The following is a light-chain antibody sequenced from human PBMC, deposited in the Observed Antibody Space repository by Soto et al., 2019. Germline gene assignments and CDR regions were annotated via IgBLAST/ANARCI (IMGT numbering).Light chain of an antibody. J-gene: IGKJ1*01. V-gene: IGKV3D-15*03. CDR2: GAS. CDR1: QSVHSN. CDR3: QQYNRYWT. Sequence: ILITLSPATLFVSTGKRATLSCRASQSVHSNLAWYQQKPGQAPRLLIYGASSRATAIPDSFSGSGSGTEYTLTSSILPHDDSATYYRQQYNRYWTFGQGTKVDIK.